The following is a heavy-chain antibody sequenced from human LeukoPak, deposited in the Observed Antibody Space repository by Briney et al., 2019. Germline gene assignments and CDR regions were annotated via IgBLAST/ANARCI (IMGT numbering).Heavy chain of an antibody. CDR1: GGSFSGYY. V-gene: IGHV4-34*01. D-gene: IGHD3-22*01. Sequence: SETLSLTCAVYGGSFSGYYWSWIRQPPGKGLEWIAEINHSGSTNYNPSLKSRVTISVDTSKNQFSLKLSSVTAADTAVYYCARGFRRYYYDSCGYLYYFDYWGQGTLVTVSS. CDR2: INHSGST. CDR3: ARGFRRYYYDSCGYLYYFDY. J-gene: IGHJ4*02.